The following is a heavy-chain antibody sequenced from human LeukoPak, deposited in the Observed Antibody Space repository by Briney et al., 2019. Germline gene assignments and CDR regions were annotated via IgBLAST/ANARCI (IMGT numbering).Heavy chain of an antibody. D-gene: IGHD3-10*01. CDR3: ARVGAMYYYGSEPHWFGP. CDR2: IYYSGST. J-gene: IGHJ5*02. CDR1: GGSISGYY. V-gene: IGHV4-59*01. Sequence: SETLSLTCTVSGGSISGYYWSWIRQPPGKGLEWIGYIYYSGSTNYNPSLKSRVTISVDTSKNQYSLKLSSVTAADTAVCYCARVGAMYYYGSEPHWFGPWGQGTLVTVSS.